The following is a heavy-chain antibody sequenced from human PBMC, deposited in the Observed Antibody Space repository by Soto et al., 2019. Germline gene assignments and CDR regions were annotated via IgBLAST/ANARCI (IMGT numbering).Heavy chain of an antibody. CDR2: IYHSGST. J-gene: IGHJ5*02. CDR1: GGSISSSNW. V-gene: IGHV4-4*02. Sequence: PSETLCLTCAVSGGSISSSNWWSWVRQPPGKGLEWIGEIYHSGSTNYNPSLKSRVTISADKSKNQFSLKLSSVTAADTAVYYCLSGSHPNWFDPWGQGTLVTVSS. D-gene: IGHD3-10*01. CDR3: LSGSHPNWFDP.